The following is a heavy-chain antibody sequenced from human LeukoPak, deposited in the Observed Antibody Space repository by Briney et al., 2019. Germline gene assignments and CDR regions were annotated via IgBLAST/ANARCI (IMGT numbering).Heavy chain of an antibody. D-gene: IGHD3-10*01. V-gene: IGHV3-53*01. CDR1: GFTVSNSY. CDR2: IYSGGST. Sequence: PGGSLRLSCAASGFTVSNSYMGWVRQAPGKGLECVSVIYSGGSTYYADSVKGRFTISRDNSKNTLYIQMNSLRAEDTAVYYCARAKWRFGIRFDYWGQGTLVSVSS. CDR3: ARAKWRFGIRFDY. J-gene: IGHJ4*02.